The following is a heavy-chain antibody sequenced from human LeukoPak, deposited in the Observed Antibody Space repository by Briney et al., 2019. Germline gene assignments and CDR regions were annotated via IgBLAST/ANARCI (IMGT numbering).Heavy chain of an antibody. Sequence: AASVKVSCKASGYTFTSYDINWVRQATGQGLEWMGWMNSNSGNTGYAQKFQGRVTMTRNTSISTAYMELSSLRSEDTAVYYCAREVATDYYYYYGMDVWGQGTTVTVSS. J-gene: IGHJ6*02. CDR2: MNSNSGNT. D-gene: IGHD5-12*01. CDR1: GYTFTSYD. V-gene: IGHV1-8*01. CDR3: AREVATDYYYYYGMDV.